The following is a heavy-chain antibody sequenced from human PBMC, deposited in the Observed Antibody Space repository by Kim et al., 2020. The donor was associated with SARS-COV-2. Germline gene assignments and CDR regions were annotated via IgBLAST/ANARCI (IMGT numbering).Heavy chain of an antibody. CDR2: INPSGGST. D-gene: IGHD2-2*01. V-gene: IGHV1-46*01. J-gene: IGHJ3*02. CDR1: GYTFTSYY. Sequence: ASVKVSCKASGYTFTSYYMHWVRQAPGQGLEWMGIINPSGGSTSYAQKFQGRVTMTRDTSTSTVYMELSSLRSEDTAVYYCARRMRTLVPAAVDAFDIWGQGTMVTVSS. CDR3: ARRMRTLVPAAVDAFDI.